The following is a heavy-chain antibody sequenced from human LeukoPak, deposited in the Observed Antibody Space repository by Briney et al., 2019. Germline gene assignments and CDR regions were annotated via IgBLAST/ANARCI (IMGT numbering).Heavy chain of an antibody. CDR3: ARAVDTAMGFGFDP. CDR2: ISYSGST. V-gene: IGHV4-59*01. CDR1: GGSISSYY. J-gene: IGHJ5*02. Sequence: SETLSLTCTVSGGSISSYYCNWIRQPPGKGLEWIGYISYSGSTNYNPSLKSRVTMSLDTSKNQFSLKLSSVTAADTAVYYCARAVDTAMGFGFDPWGQGTLVTVSS. D-gene: IGHD5-18*01.